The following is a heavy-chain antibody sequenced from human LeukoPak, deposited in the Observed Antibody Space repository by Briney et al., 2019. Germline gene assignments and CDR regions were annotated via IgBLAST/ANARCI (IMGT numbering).Heavy chain of an antibody. D-gene: IGHD6-13*01. CDR2: INHSGST. J-gene: IGHJ4*02. CDR1: GGSISSSTYH. V-gene: IGHV4-39*07. Sequence: SETLSLTCTVSGGSISSSTYHWGWIRQPPGKGLEWIGEINHSGSTNYNPSLKSRVTISVDTSKNQFSLKLSSVTAADTAVYYCARVKFLAAAGTKFDYWGQGTLVTVSS. CDR3: ARVKFLAAAGTKFDY.